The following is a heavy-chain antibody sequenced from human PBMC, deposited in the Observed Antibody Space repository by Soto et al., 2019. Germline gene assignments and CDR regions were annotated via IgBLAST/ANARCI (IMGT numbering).Heavy chain of an antibody. CDR2: IYPGDSDT. CDR1: GYSFTSYW. Sequence: GESLKISCKGSGYSFTSYWIGWVRQMPVKGLEWMGIIYPGDSDTRYSPSFQGQVTISADKSISTAYLQWSSLKASDTAMYYCARPYCSGGSCPHDAFDIWGQGTMVTVSS. D-gene: IGHD2-15*01. V-gene: IGHV5-51*01. J-gene: IGHJ3*02. CDR3: ARPYCSGGSCPHDAFDI.